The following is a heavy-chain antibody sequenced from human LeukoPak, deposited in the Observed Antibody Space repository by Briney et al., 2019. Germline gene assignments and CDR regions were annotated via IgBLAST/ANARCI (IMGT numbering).Heavy chain of an antibody. J-gene: IGHJ2*01. D-gene: IGHD4-11*01. CDR1: GYTFTGYY. CDR3: ARCTVTTDWYFDL. CDR2: INPNSGGT. V-gene: IGHV1-2*02. Sequence: ASVKVSCKASGYTFTGYYMHWVRQAPGQGLEWMGWINPNSGGTNYAQKFQGRVTMTRDTSISTAYMEPSRLRSDDTAVYYCARCTVTTDWYFDLWGRGTLVTVSS.